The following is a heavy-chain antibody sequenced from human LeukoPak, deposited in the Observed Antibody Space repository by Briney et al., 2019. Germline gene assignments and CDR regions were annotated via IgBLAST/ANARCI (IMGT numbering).Heavy chain of an antibody. CDR3: ARVDSSGYYWLFDY. V-gene: IGHV3-11*01. CDR1: GFTFSDYY. Sequence: PGGSLRLSCAASGFTFSDYYMSWIRQAPGKGLEWVSYISSSGSTIYYADSVKGRFTISRDNAKNSLYLQMNSLRAEDTAVYYCARVDSSGYYWLFDYWGQGTLVTVSS. J-gene: IGHJ4*02. CDR2: ISSSGSTI. D-gene: IGHD3-22*01.